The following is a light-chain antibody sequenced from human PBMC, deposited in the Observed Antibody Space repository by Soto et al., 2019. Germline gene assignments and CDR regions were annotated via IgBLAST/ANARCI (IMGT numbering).Light chain of an antibody. CDR3: HQYGGDSWT. CDR2: GVS. J-gene: IGKJ1*01. V-gene: IGKV1-5*03. Sequence: DIQMTQSPSTLSASVGDRVTITCRASQTISHWLAWYQQKPGKAPNLLIYGVSNLASGVPSRFSGTGSGTEFTLTISSLRPDEFATYYCHQYGGDSWTFGHGTKVEIK. CDR1: QTISHW.